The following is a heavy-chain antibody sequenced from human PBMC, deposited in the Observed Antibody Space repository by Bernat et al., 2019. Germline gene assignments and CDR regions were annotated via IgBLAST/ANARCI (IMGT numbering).Heavy chain of an antibody. V-gene: IGHV4-61*02. CDR2: IYTSGST. CDR3: ARIRYSASLIDY. J-gene: IGHJ4*02. D-gene: IGHD1-26*01. Sequence: QVQLQESGPGLVKPSQTLSLTCTVSGGSISSGSYYWSWIRQPAGKGLEWIGRIYTSGSTNYNPSLKSRVTISVDTSKNQFSLKLGSVTAADTAVYYCARIRYSASLIDYWGQGTLVTVSS. CDR1: GGSISSGSYY.